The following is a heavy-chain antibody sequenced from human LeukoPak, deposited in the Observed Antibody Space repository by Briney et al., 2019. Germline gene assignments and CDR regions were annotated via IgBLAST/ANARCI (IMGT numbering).Heavy chain of an antibody. CDR1: GFTVSSNY. Sequence: PGGSLRLSCAASGFTVSSNYMSWVRQAPGKGLEWVSIIYSVGSTYYADSVKGRFTISRDNSENTLRLQMNLLRADDTAVYYCVTNRYGKGGYYFALGGQGPLVTVSS. V-gene: IGHV3-53*01. J-gene: IGHJ4*02. CDR3: VTNRYGKGGYYFAL. CDR2: IYSVGST. D-gene: IGHD2/OR15-2a*01.